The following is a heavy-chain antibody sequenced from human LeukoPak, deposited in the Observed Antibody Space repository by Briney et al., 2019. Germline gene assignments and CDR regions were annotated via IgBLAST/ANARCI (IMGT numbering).Heavy chain of an antibody. J-gene: IGHJ4*02. CDR3: AKDPRPPGIGYCSSTSCPYYFDY. Sequence: GGSLRLSCAASGFTFSSYGMHWVRQAPGKGLEWVAFIRYDGSNKYYADSVKGRFTISRDNSKNTLYLQMNSLRAEDTAVYYCAKDPRPPGIGYCSSTSCPYYFDYWGQGTLVTVSS. V-gene: IGHV3-30*02. CDR1: GFTFSSYG. D-gene: IGHD2-2*01. CDR2: IRYDGSNK.